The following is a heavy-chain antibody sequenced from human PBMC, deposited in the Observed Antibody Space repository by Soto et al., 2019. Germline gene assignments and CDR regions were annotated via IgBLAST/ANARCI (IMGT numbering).Heavy chain of an antibody. CDR2: IYYSGST. CDR3: ARGYSGYAELDV. CDR1: GGSISSGGYY. Sequence: TLSLTCTVSGGSISSGGYYWSWIRQHPGKGLEWIGYIYYSGSTYYNPSLKSRVTISVDTSKNQFSLKLSSATAADTAVYYCARGYSGYAELDVWGQGTTVTVSS. D-gene: IGHD5-12*01. V-gene: IGHV4-31*03. J-gene: IGHJ6*02.